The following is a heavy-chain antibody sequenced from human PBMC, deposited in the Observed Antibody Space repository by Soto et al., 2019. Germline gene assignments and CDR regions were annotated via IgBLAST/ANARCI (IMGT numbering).Heavy chain of an antibody. Sequence: GGSLRLSCAASGFTFINYFMHWVRQAPGKGLVWVSRIDSDGSRTNYADSVEGRFTISRDNAKNTLYLQMNSLTSEDTAVYYCARDKSGPADYWGQGTLVTVSS. J-gene: IGHJ4*02. V-gene: IGHV3-74*01. CDR3: ARDKSGPADY. D-gene: IGHD5-12*01. CDR1: GFTFINYF. CDR2: IDSDGSRT.